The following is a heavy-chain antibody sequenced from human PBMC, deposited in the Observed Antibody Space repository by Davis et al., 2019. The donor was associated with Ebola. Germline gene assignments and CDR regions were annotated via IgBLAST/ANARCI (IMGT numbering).Heavy chain of an antibody. Sequence: GGSLRLSCAASGFTFYRYEMNWVRQAPGKGPEWVSYISGITSNIYYADSVKGRFTISRDNAKNSLYLQMESLRDEDTAVYYCVRYGGGSHDYWGRGTQVTVSS. J-gene: IGHJ4*01. CDR2: ISGITSNI. CDR1: GFTFYRYE. V-gene: IGHV3-48*03. CDR3: VRYGGGSHDY. D-gene: IGHD4-23*01.